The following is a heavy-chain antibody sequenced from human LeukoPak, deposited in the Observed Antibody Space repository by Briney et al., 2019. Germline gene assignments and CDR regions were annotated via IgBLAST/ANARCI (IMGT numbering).Heavy chain of an antibody. CDR1: GGSISSSSYY. V-gene: IGHV4-39*01. J-gene: IGHJ3*02. CDR2: IYYSGST. D-gene: IGHD2-21*01. Sequence: SETLSLTCTVSGGSISSSSYYWGWIRQPPGKGLEWIGSIYYSGSTYYNPSLKSRVTISVDTSKNQFSLKLSSVTAADTAVYYCARARGDWSAFDIWGQGAMVTVSS. CDR3: ARARGDWSAFDI.